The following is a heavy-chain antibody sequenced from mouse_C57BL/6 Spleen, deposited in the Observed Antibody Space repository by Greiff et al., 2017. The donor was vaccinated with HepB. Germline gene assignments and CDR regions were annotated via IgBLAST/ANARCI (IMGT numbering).Heavy chain of an antibody. CDR1: GYTFTSYW. CDR3: AREGHGYYLAWFAY. V-gene: IGHV1-55*01. J-gene: IGHJ3*01. Sequence: QVQLQQPGAELVKPGASVKMSCKASGYTFTSYWITWVKQRPGQGLEWIGDIYPGSGSTNYNEKFKSKATLTVDTSSSTAYMQLSSLTSEDSAVYYSAREGHGYYLAWFAYWGQGTLVTVSA. D-gene: IGHD2-3*01. CDR2: IYPGSGST.